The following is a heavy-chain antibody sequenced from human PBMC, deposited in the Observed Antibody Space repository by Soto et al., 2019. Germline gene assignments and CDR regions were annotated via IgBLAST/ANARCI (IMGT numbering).Heavy chain of an antibody. D-gene: IGHD3-9*01. V-gene: IGHV3-23*01. CDR2: ISGSGGST. CDR3: AKDLSGYDILTGYYYFDY. Sequence: EVQLLESGGGLVQPGGSLRLCCAASGFTFSSYAMSWVRQAPGKGLEWVSAISGSGGSTYYADSVKGRFTISRDNSKNTLYLQMNSLRAEDTAVYYCAKDLSGYDILTGYYYFDYWGQGTLVTVSS. J-gene: IGHJ4*02. CDR1: GFTFSSYA.